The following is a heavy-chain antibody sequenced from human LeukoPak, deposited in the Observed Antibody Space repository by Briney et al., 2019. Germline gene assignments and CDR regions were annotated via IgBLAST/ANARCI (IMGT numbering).Heavy chain of an antibody. CDR3: ARGFAEMATIEDY. V-gene: IGHV3-21*01. CDR1: GFTFSSYS. Sequence: KSGGSLRLSCAASGFTFSSYSMNWVRQAPGKGLEWVSSISSSSSYIYYADPVKGRFTISRDNAKNSLYLQMNSLRAEDTAVYYCARGFAEMATIEDYWGQGTPVTVSS. J-gene: IGHJ4*02. D-gene: IGHD5-24*01. CDR2: ISSSSSYI.